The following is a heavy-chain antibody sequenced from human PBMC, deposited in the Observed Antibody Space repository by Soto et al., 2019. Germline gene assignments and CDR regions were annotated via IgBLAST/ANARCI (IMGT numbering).Heavy chain of an antibody. CDR1: GGSISSGGYY. Sequence: PSETLSLTCTVSGGSISSGGYYWSWIRQHPGKGLEWIGYIYYSGSTYYNPSLKSRVTISVDTSKNQFSLKLSSVTAADTAVYYCARDSKDNWFDPWGQGTLVTSPQ. J-gene: IGHJ5*02. CDR2: IYYSGST. V-gene: IGHV4-31*03. CDR3: ARDSKDNWFDP.